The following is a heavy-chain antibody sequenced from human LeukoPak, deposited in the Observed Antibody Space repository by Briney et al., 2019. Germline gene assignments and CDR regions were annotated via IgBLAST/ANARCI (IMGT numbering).Heavy chain of an antibody. CDR3: ARWAKERDGMDV. CDR1: GFTFSSYW. Sequence: GGSLRLSCAASGFTFSSYWMTWVRQAPGKGLEWVANLKQDGSERYYVDSVKGRFTISRDNAKNSLYLQMNSLRAEDTAVYYCARWAKERDGMDVWGQGTTVTVSS. CDR2: LKQDGSER. D-gene: IGHD1-26*01. V-gene: IGHV3-7*01. J-gene: IGHJ6*02.